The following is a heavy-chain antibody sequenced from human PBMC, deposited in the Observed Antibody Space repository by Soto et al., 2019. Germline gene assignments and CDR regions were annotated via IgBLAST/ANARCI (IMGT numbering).Heavy chain of an antibody. CDR2: ISAYNGNT. V-gene: IGHV1-18*01. D-gene: IGHD3-3*01. CDR1: GYTFTSYG. J-gene: IGHJ4*02. CDR3: ARGPTIFGVVISYYFDY. Sequence: ASVKVSCKASGYTFTSYGISWGRQAPGQGLEWMGWISAYNGNTNYAQKLQGRVTMTTDTSTSTAYMELRSLRSDDTAVYYCARGPTIFGVVISYYFDYWGQGTLVTVSS.